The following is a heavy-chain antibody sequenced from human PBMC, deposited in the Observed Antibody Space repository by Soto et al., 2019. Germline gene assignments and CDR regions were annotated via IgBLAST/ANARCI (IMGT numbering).Heavy chain of an antibody. CDR3: ARDRPPYDFWSGYIDY. Sequence: GGSLRLSCAASGFTFSSYWMSWVRQAPGKGLEWVANIKQDGSEKYYVDSVKGRFTISRDNAKNSLYLQMNSLRAEDTAVYYCARDRPPYDFWSGYIDYWGQGTLVTVS. D-gene: IGHD3-3*01. J-gene: IGHJ4*02. CDR1: GFTFSSYW. V-gene: IGHV3-7*05. CDR2: IKQDGSEK.